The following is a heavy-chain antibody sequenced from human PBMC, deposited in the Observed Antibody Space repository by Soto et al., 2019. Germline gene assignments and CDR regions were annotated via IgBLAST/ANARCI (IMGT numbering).Heavy chain of an antibody. V-gene: IGHV4-34*01. D-gene: IGHD2-15*01. CDR3: ARGEYGVAAPYYYMDV. CDR1: GGSFSGYY. CDR2: INHSGST. Sequence: SETLSLTCAVYGGSFSGYYWSWIRQPPGKGLEWIGEINHSGSTNYNPSLKSRVTISVETSKNQFSLKLSSVTAADTAVYYCARGEYGVAAPYYYMDVWGKGTTVTVSS. J-gene: IGHJ6*03.